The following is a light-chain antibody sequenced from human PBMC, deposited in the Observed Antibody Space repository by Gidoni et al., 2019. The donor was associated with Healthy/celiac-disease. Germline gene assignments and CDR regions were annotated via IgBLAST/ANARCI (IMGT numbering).Light chain of an antibody. CDR1: PPNIGAGYD. J-gene: IGLJ2*01. V-gene: IGLV1-40*01. Sequence: QSVLTQPPSVSRAPRQRVTISCTGSPPNIGAGYDVHWYQQLPGTAPKLLIYGNSNRPSGVPDRFSGSKSGTSASLAITGLQAEDEADYYCQSYDSSLSGPYVVFGGGTKLTVL. CDR2: GNS. CDR3: QSYDSSLSGPYVV.